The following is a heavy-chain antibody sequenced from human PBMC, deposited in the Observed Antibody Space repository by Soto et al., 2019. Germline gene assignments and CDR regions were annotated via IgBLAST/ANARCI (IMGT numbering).Heavy chain of an antibody. D-gene: IGHD3-3*01. CDR1: GFTVSSNY. V-gene: IGHV3-53*02. Sequence: EVQLVETGGGLIQPGGSLRLSCAASGFTVSSNYMSWVRQAPGKGLEWVSVIYSGGSTYYADSVKGRFTISRDNSKNTLYLQMNSLRAEDTAVYYCARGCMTIFGVVIMGYWGQGTLVTVSS. J-gene: IGHJ4*02. CDR2: IYSGGST. CDR3: ARGCMTIFGVVIMGY.